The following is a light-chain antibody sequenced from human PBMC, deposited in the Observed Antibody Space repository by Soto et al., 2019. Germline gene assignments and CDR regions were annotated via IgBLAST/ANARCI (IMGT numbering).Light chain of an antibody. V-gene: IGKV1-6*01. CDR3: LQDFNYPWT. CDR2: AAS. CDR1: QSISIW. Sequence: IQMTQSPSTLSASVGDRVTITCRASQSISIWLDWYQQKPGKAPKLLIYAASSLQSGVPSRFRGSGSGTDFSLTISSLQPEDFATYYCLQDFNYPWTFGQGTKVDIK. J-gene: IGKJ1*01.